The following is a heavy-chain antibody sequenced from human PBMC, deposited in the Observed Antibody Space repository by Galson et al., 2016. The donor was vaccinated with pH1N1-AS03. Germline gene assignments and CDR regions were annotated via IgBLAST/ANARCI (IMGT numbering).Heavy chain of an antibody. V-gene: IGHV5-51*01. D-gene: IGHD4-11*01. CDR2: FHPGDSDP. Sequence: QSGAEVKKPGESLNISCQGSGYRFSTYYIAWVRQMPGKGLEWMGIFHPGDSDPKYHPSFQGLVTVSADKSTNTAYLHWSSLKASDTAIYYCARHSQCTRGTCYSSYFYALDVWGRGTAVTVS. CDR1: GYRFSTYY. J-gene: IGHJ6*02. CDR3: ARHSQCTRGTCYSSYFYALDV.